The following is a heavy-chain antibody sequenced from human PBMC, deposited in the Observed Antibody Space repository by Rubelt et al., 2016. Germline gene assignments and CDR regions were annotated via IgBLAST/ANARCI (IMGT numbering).Heavy chain of an antibody. CDR2: ISWNSGRI. CDR1: GFTFDDYA. J-gene: IGHJ6*02. V-gene: IGHV3-9*01. Sequence: GGKLVQPGRSLRLSCAASGFTFDDYAMYWVRQAPGKGLEWVSYISWNSGRIGYADSVKGRFTISRDNAKNSLYLQMNSLRAEDTALYYCAKDNGGGSGMDVWGQGTTVTVSS. CDR3: AKDNGGGSGMDV. D-gene: IGHD4-23*01.